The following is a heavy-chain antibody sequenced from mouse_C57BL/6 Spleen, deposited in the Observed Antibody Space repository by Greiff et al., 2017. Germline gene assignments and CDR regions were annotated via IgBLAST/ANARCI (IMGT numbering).Heavy chain of an antibody. D-gene: IGHD2-5*01. V-gene: IGHV5-17*01. Sequence: EVKLMESGGGLVKPGGSLKLSCAASGFTFSDYGMHWVRQAPEKGLEWVAYISSGSSTIYYSDPVKGRFTISRDNAKNTLFLQMTSLRSEDTAMYYCARDHYSNYPSRWGQGTTLTVSS. CDR3: ARDHYSNYPSR. CDR2: ISSGSSTI. CDR1: GFTFSDYG. J-gene: IGHJ2*01.